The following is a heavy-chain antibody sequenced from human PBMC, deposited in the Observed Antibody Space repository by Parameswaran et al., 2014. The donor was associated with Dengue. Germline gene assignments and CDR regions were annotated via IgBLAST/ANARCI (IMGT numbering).Heavy chain of an antibody. Sequence: QAPGKGLEWIGEINHSGSTNYNPSLKSRVTISVDTSKNQFSLKLSSVTAADTAVYYCARLDIVIVPAAIPRGYYYYMDVWGKGTTVTVSS. V-gene: IGHV4-34*01. D-gene: IGHD2-2*02. CDR3: ARLDIVIVPAAIPRGYYYYMDV. CDR2: INHSGST. J-gene: IGHJ6*03.